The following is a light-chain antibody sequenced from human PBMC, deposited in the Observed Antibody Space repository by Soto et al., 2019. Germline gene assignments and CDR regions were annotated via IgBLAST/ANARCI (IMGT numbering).Light chain of an antibody. CDR3: SSYAGSGDVV. J-gene: IGLJ2*01. V-gene: IGLV2-8*01. CDR1: SSDVGGYNY. Sequence: QPVLTQPPSASGSPGQSVTISCTGTSSDVGGYNYVSWYQQHPGKAPKLMIYEVSKRPSGVPDRFSGSKSGNTASLTVSGLQAEDEADYYCSSYAGSGDVVFGGGTKLTVL. CDR2: EVS.